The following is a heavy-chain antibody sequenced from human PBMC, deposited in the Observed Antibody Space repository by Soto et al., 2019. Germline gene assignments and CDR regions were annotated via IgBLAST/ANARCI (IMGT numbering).Heavy chain of an antibody. Sequence: EGQLLESGGGLVQPGGSLRLSCAASGFTFSDYAMSWVRQGPGKELEWASGISGVGGSTYYPDSVKGRFTISRDSSKNTVYLQMNNLTAGDTAVYFCAKQRVGSSWYRDFDLWGQGTLVTVSS. D-gene: IGHD6-13*01. J-gene: IGHJ4*02. CDR2: ISGVGGST. CDR3: AKQRVGSSWYRDFDL. CDR1: GFTFSDYA. V-gene: IGHV3-23*01.